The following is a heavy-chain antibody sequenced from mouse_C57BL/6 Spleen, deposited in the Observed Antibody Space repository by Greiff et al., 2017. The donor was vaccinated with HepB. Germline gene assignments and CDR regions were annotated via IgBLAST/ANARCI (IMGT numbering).Heavy chain of an antibody. D-gene: IGHD2-5*01. CDR3: TTNSNYGYFGV. Sequence: VHVKQSGAELVRPGDSVKLSCTASGFNIKDYYMHWVKQRPEQGLEWIGRIDPEDGDTEYAPKFQGNATMTANTSSNTTYLQLSSLTSEDTAVNYCTTNSNYGYFGVWGTGTTVNVSS. V-gene: IGHV14-1*01. CDR1: GFNIKDYY. CDR2: IDPEDGDT. J-gene: IGHJ1*03.